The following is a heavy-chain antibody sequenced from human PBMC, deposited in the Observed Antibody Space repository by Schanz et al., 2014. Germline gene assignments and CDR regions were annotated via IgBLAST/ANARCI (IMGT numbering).Heavy chain of an antibody. CDR2: ITYNGGTI. D-gene: IGHD6-19*01. Sequence: EVHLVESGGGLVQPGGSLRLSCAASGITFSSHSFNWVRQAPGKGLEWISYITYNGGTIYYADSVKGRFTISRDNAKNSLYLEMNSLRAEDTALYYCARDNSHWLVDYWGQGTLXTVSS. CDR1: GITFSSHS. CDR3: ARDNSHWLVDY. V-gene: IGHV3-48*01. J-gene: IGHJ4*02.